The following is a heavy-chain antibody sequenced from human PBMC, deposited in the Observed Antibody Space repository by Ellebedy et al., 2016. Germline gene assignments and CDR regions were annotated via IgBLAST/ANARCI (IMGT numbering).Heavy chain of an antibody. J-gene: IGHJ4*02. CDR1: GFSFSSYS. CDR3: VRKIPGSTSDY. D-gene: IGHD2-21*01. V-gene: IGHV3-21*06. Sequence: GGSLRLSXAASGFSFSSYSMNWVRQSPGKGLEWVATIGRGGDPIFYADSVKGRFTISRDNAKNFLSLQMNSLRLEDTAVYYCVRKIPGSTSDYWGRGTLVTVSS. CDR2: IGRGGDPI.